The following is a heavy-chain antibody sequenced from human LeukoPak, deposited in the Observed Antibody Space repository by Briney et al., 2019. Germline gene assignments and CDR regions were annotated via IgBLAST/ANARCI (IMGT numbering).Heavy chain of an antibody. V-gene: IGHV7-4-1*02. Sequence: ASVKVSCKASGYTFTSYAMNWVRQAPGQGLVWMGWINTNTGNPTYAQGFTGRFVFSLDTSVSTAYLQISSLKAEDTAVYYCASWGYYYDSSGSARDDAFDIWGQGTMVTVSS. CDR2: INTNTGNP. CDR1: GYTFTSYA. J-gene: IGHJ3*02. D-gene: IGHD3-22*01. CDR3: ASWGYYYDSSGSARDDAFDI.